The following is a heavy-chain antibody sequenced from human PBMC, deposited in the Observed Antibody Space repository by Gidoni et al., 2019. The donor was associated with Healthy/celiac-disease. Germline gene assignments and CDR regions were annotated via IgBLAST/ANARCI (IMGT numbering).Heavy chain of an antibody. V-gene: IGHV3-30*18. D-gene: IGHD2-2*01. CDR1: GFTFSSYG. J-gene: IGHJ6*02. CDR3: AKDIVVVPAAIGMVYYYGMDV. CDR2: ISYDGSNK. Sequence: QVQLVESGGGVVQPGRSLRLACAASGFTFSSYGMQWVRQAPGKGLEWVAVISYDGSNKYYADSVKGRFTISRDNSKNTLYLQMNSLRAEDTAVYYCAKDIVVVPAAIGMVYYYGMDVWGQGTTVTVSS.